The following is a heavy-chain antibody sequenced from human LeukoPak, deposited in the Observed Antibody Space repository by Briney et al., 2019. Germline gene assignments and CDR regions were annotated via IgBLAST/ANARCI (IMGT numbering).Heavy chain of an antibody. CDR2: IYYSGST. CDR3: ARWPLLGYCSGGSCQDNDY. Sequence: SETLSLTCTVSGGSISSYYWGWIRQPPGKGLEWIGSIYYSGSTYYNPSLKSRVTISVDTSKNQFSLKLSSVTAADTAVYYCARWPLLGYCSGGSCQDNDYWGQGTLVTVPS. V-gene: IGHV4-39*01. J-gene: IGHJ4*02. CDR1: GGSISSYY. D-gene: IGHD2-15*01.